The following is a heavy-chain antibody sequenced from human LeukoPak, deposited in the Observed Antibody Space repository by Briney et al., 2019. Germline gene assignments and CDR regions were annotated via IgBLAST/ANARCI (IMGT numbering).Heavy chain of an antibody. D-gene: IGHD3-10*01. CDR2: IRYDGSNK. J-gene: IGHJ6*02. CDR3: AKDPPLLWFGELLESYGMDV. CDR1: GFTFSSYG. Sequence: GGSLRLSCAASGFTFSSYGMHWVRQAPGKGLEWVAFIRYDGSNKYYADSVKGRFTISRDNSKNTLYLQMNSLRAEDTAVYYCAKDPPLLWFGELLESYGMDVWGQGTTVTVSS. V-gene: IGHV3-30*02.